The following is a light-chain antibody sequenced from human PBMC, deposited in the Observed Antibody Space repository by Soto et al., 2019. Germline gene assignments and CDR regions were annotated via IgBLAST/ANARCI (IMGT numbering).Light chain of an antibody. V-gene: IGLV2-8*01. CDR3: SSYAGSNNLL. Sequence: QSALTQPPSASGSSGQSVTISCTGTSSDVGGYNYVSWYQQRPGKAPKLMIYEVSQRPSGVPDRFSGSKSGNTASLTVSGLQAEDEADYYCSSYAGSNNLLFGGGTKLTVL. CDR1: SSDVGGYNY. CDR2: EVS. J-gene: IGLJ2*01.